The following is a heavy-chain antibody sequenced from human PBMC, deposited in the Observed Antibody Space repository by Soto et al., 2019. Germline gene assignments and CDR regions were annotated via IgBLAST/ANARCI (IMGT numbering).Heavy chain of an antibody. CDR1: GFTFEDYT. CDR2: ISWDGGIT. V-gene: IGHV3-43*01. D-gene: IGHD3-9*01. J-gene: IGHJ4*02. Sequence: HPGGSLRLSCAASGFTFEDYTMHWVRQGPGKGPEWISLISWDGGITDYSDPVKGRFISSRDNSKNSLYLQMNSLTSDDAALYFCARDSYDILTGQKRYFDFWGQGTLVTVSS. CDR3: ARDSYDILTGQKRYFDF.